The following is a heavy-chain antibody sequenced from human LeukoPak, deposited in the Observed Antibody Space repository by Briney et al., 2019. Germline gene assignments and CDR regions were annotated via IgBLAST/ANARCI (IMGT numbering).Heavy chain of an antibody. CDR1: GYTFTSYD. Sequence: ASVKVSCKASGYTFTSYDINWVRQATGQGLEWMGWMNPNSGNTGHAQKFQGRVTMTRNTSISTAYMELSSLRSEDTAVYYCARESWGWQWLVFSRNYYYYGMDVWGQGTTVTVSS. CDR3: ARESWGWQWLVFSRNYYYYGMDV. D-gene: IGHD6-19*01. J-gene: IGHJ6*02. CDR2: MNPNSGNT. V-gene: IGHV1-8*01.